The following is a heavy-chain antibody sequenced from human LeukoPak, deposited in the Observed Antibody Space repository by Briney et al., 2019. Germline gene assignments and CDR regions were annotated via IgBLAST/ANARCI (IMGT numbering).Heavy chain of an antibody. CDR1: GFTFSTYA. CDR3: ARGHLLYYYDSGPPDY. V-gene: IGHV3-23*01. D-gene: IGHD3-22*01. Sequence: PGGSLRLSCAASGFTFSTYAMSWVRQAPGKGLEWVSAISGSGGSTYYADSVKGRFTISRDNAKNSLYLQMNSLRAEDTAVYYCARGHLLYYYDSGPPDYWGQGTLVTVSS. CDR2: ISGSGGST. J-gene: IGHJ4*02.